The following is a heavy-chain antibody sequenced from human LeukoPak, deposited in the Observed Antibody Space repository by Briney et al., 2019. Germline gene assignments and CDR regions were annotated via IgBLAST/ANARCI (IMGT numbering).Heavy chain of an antibody. D-gene: IGHD2-2*01. CDR1: GFTFSSYG. J-gene: IGHJ6*02. CDR3: ARDLKTRKDIVVVPAAVVYYYDMDV. CDR2: IWYDGSNK. V-gene: IGHV3-33*01. Sequence: GGSLRLSCAASGFTFSSYGMHWVRQAPGKGLEWVAVIWYDGSNKYYADSVKGRFTISRDNSKNTLYLQMNSLRAEDTAVYYCARDLKTRKDIVVVPAAVVYYYDMDVWGQGTTVTVSS.